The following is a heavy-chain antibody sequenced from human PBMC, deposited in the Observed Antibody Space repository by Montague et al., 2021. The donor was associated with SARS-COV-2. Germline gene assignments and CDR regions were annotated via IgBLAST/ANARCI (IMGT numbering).Heavy chain of an antibody. J-gene: IGHJ3*01. CDR1: GFTFSDYY. CDR3: ARDTTYNTGIYYDAFDV. V-gene: IGHV3-11*01. Sequence: SLRLSCAASGFTFSDYYMNWIRQAPGKGLEWVSYITTTGSTIYYADSVKGRFTISRDNTKNSLYLQMNSLRVEDTAVYYCARDTTYNTGIYYDAFDVWGQETMVTVSS. CDR2: ITTTGSTI. D-gene: IGHD1-26*01.